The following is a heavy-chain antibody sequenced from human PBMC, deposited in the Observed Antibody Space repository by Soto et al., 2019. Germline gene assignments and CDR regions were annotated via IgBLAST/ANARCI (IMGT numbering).Heavy chain of an antibody. CDR2: IYYSGST. CDR1: GGSISGYY. Sequence: PSETLSLTCTVSGGSISGYYWSWIRQPPGKGLEWIGSIYYSGSTYYNPSLKSRVTISVDTSKNQFSLKLSSVTAADTAVYYCARDQLRAFRGITDKVLNWFDPWDQGTLVTVSS. CDR3: ARDQLRAFRGITDKVLNWFDP. D-gene: IGHD3-16*01. V-gene: IGHV4-39*07. J-gene: IGHJ5*02.